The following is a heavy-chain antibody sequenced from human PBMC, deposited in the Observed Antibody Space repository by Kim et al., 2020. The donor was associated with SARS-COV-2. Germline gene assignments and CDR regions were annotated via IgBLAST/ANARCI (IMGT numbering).Heavy chain of an antibody. CDR3: AKDLGYGDPLAVFDI. CDR2: ISGGAGST. CDR1: GFPFSKFA. J-gene: IGHJ3*02. Sequence: GGSLRLSCAAAGFPFSKFAMNWVRQAPGKGLEWVSVISGGAGSTYYADSVKGRFTISRDNSKNTLYLQMNSLRAEDTAIYYCAKDLGYGDPLAVFDIWGQGAMVTVS. V-gene: IGHV3-23*01. D-gene: IGHD4-17*01.